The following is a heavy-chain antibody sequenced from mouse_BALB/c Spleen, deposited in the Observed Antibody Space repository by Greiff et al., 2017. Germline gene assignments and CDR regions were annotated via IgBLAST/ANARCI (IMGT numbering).Heavy chain of an antibody. CDR1: GFSLTGYG. J-gene: IGHJ4*01. Sequence: QVQLKESGPGLVAPSQSLSITCTVSGFSLTGYGVNWVRQPPGKGLEWLGMIWGDGSTDYNSALKSRLSISKDNSKSQVFLKMNSLQTDDTARYYCARDYYGPRDAMDYWGQGTSVTVSS. CDR3: ARDYYGPRDAMDY. CDR2: IWGDGST. D-gene: IGHD1-2*01. V-gene: IGHV2-6-7*01.